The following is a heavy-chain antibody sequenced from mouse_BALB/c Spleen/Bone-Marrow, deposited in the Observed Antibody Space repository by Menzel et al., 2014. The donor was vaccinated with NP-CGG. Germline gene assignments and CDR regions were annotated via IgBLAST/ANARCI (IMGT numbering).Heavy chain of an antibody. D-gene: IGHD2-3*01. CDR2: IYPSTGYT. J-gene: IGHJ2*01. V-gene: IGHV1-7*01. Sequence: QVQLQQSGAELAKPGASVKMSCKASGYTFTSYWMHWVKQRPGQGLEWIGYIYPSTGYTDYNQKFKDKATLTADKSSSTAYMQLSSLTSEDSAVYYCARDDGPYRSYWGQGTTLTVSS. CDR3: ARDDGPYRSY. CDR1: GYTFTSYW.